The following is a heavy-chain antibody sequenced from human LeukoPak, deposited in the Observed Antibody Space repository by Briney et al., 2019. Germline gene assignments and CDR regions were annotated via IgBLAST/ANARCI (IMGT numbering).Heavy chain of an antibody. CDR1: GGSISSYY. CDR2: IYYSGST. J-gene: IGHJ4*02. V-gene: IGHV4-59*01. D-gene: IGHD3-16*01. Sequence: PSETLSLTCTVSGGSISSYYWSWIRQPPGKGLEWIGYIYYSGSTNYNPSLKSRVTISVDTFKNQFSLKLSSVTAADTAVYYCARGLRPRGGLFDYWGQGTLVTVSS. CDR3: ARGLRPRGGLFDY.